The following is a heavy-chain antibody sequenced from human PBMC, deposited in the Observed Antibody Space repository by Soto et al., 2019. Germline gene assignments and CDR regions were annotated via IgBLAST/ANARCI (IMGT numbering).Heavy chain of an antibody. J-gene: IGHJ4*02. CDR2: IYYSGST. D-gene: IGHD3-22*01. V-gene: IGHV4-59*08. CDR1: GGSISSYY. CDR3: ARGRASFYDSSGSPYYFDY. Sequence: SETLSLTCTVSGGSISSYYWSWIRQPPGKGLEWIGYIYYSGSTNYNPSLKSRVTISLDTSKNQISLKLNSVTAADTAVYYCARGRASFYDSSGSPYYFDYWGQGALVTVSS.